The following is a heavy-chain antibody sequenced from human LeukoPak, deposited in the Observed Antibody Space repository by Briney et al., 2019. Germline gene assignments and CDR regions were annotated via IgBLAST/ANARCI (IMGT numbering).Heavy chain of an antibody. CDR3: ARAKYSSSWGGFDF. CDR1: GGSISSYY. J-gene: IGHJ4*02. D-gene: IGHD6-13*01. Sequence: NASETLSLTCTVSGGSISSYYWSWIRQPPGKGLEWIGYIYYSGSTNYNPSLKSRVTISVDTSKNQFSLKLSSVTAADTAVYYCARAKYSSSWGGFDFWGQGTLVTVSS. V-gene: IGHV4-59*01. CDR2: IYYSGST.